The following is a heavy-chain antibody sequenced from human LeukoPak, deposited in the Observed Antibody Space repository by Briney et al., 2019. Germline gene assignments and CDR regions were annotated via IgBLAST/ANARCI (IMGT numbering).Heavy chain of an antibody. CDR3: ARDPDY. V-gene: IGHV3-48*04. Sequence: GGSLRLSCAASGFTFSSYSMNWVRRAPGKGLEWVSYISSSSSTIYYADSVKGRFTISRDNAKNSLYLQMNSLRAEDTAVYYCARDPDYWGQGTLVPVSS. J-gene: IGHJ4*02. CDR1: GFTFSSYS. CDR2: ISSSSSTI.